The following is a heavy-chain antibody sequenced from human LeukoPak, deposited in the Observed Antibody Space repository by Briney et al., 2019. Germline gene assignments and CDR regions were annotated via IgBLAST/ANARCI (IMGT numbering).Heavy chain of an antibody. Sequence: PSETLSLTCAVSGYSISSGYYWGWIRQPPGKGLEWIGSIYHSGSTYYNPSLKSRVTTSVDTSKNQFSLKLSSVTAADTAVYYCARRGAAARLPTFDYWGQGTLVTVSS. J-gene: IGHJ4*02. CDR2: IYHSGST. CDR3: ARRGAAARLPTFDY. V-gene: IGHV4-38-2*01. CDR1: GYSISSGYY. D-gene: IGHD6-13*01.